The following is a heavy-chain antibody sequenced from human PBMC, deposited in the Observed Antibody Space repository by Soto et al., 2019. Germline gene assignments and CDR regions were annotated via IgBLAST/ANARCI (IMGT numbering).Heavy chain of an antibody. Sequence: GESLKISCKGSGYSFTSYWIGWVRQMPGKGLEWMGIIYPGDFDTRYSPSFQGQVTISADKSISTAYLQWSSLKASDTAMYYCARHPPGYCSSTSCYSDNWFDPWGQGTLVTVSS. CDR3: ARHPPGYCSSTSCYSDNWFDP. CDR2: IYPGDFDT. J-gene: IGHJ5*02. V-gene: IGHV5-51*01. CDR1: GYSFTSYW. D-gene: IGHD2-2*01.